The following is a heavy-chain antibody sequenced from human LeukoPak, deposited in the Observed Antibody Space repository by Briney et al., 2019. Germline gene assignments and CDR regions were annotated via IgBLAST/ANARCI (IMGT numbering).Heavy chain of an antibody. D-gene: IGHD2-21*02. CDR2: IRYDGSNK. CDR1: GFTFSSYW. Sequence: GGSLRLSCAASGFTFSSYWMRWVRQAPGKGLEWVAFIRYDGSNKYYADSVKGRFTISRDNSKNTLYLQMNSLRAEDTAVYYCAKDIRAYCGGDCYFDYWGQGTLVTVSS. V-gene: IGHV3-30*02. J-gene: IGHJ4*02. CDR3: AKDIRAYCGGDCYFDY.